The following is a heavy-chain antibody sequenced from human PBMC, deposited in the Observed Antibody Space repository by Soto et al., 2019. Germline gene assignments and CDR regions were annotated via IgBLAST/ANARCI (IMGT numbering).Heavy chain of an antibody. D-gene: IGHD2-2*01. V-gene: IGHV1-2*02. CDR3: ARALKNRSVVVPAAMAP. J-gene: IGHJ5*02. CDR1: GYTFTGYY. Sequence: GASVKVSCKASGYTFTGYYMHWVRQAPGQGLEWMGWINPNSGGTNYAQKFQGRVTMTRDTSISTAYMELGRLRSDDTAVYYCARALKNRSVVVPAAMAPWGQGTLVTVSS. CDR2: INPNSGGT.